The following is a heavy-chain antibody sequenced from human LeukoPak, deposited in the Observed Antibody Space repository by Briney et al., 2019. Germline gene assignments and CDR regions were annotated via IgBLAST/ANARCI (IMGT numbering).Heavy chain of an antibody. CDR1: GGSISSSSYY. J-gene: IGHJ4*02. Sequence: SETLSLTCTVSGGSISSSSYYWGWIRQPPGKGLEWIGSIYYSGSTYYNPSLKSRVTISVDTSKNQFSLKLSSVTAADTAVYYCARQGGWTNDYWGQGTLVTVSS. CDR3: ARQGGWTNDY. V-gene: IGHV4-39*01. CDR2: IYYSGST. D-gene: IGHD3-16*01.